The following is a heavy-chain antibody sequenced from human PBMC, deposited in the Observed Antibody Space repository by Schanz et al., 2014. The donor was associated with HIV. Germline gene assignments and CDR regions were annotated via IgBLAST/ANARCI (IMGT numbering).Heavy chain of an antibody. Sequence: QVQLVESGGGVVQPGRSLRLSCAASRFTFSNYGMHWVRQAPGKGLEWVAVISYDGSNKYYADSVKGRFTISRDNVKDTLFLQLNSLREDDTAVYSCARDLTGYFTMDAWGQGTTVTVYS. CDR3: ARDLTGYFTMDA. CDR1: RFTFSNYG. CDR2: ISYDGSNK. J-gene: IGHJ6*02. V-gene: IGHV3-30*03. D-gene: IGHD5-18*01.